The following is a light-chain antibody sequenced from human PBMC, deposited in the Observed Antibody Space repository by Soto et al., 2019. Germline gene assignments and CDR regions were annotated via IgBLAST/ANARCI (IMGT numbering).Light chain of an antibody. CDR2: GAS. CDR3: QQYNNWPPYT. Sequence: EIVMTQSPSTLSVSPGAPSPLSCRASQSVSSNLAWYQQKPDQAPRLLIYGASTRATGIPARFSGSGSGTEFTLTISSLQSEDYAVYYCQQYNNWPPYTFGQGTKVDI. V-gene: IGKV3-15*01. CDR1: QSVSSN. J-gene: IGKJ2*01.